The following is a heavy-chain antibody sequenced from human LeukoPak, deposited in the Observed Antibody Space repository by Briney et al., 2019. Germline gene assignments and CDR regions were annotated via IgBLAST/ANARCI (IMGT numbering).Heavy chain of an antibody. CDR1: GFTFSSYP. CDR2: TSYDGSNK. J-gene: IGHJ6*02. V-gene: IGHV3-30*04. D-gene: IGHD6-13*01. CDR3: AREGAAAGIVFYYGMDV. Sequence: GGSLRLSCAASGFTFSSYPMHWVRQAPGKGLEWVAVTSYDGSNKYYADSVKGRLTISRDNSKNTLYLQMNSLRAEDTAVYYCAREGAAAGIVFYYGMDVWGQGTTVTVSS.